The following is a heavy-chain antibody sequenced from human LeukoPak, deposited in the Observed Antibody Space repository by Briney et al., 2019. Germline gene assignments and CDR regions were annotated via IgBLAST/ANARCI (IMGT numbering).Heavy chain of an antibody. Sequence: GGSLRLSCAASGFTFSSFAMSWVRQAPGKGLEWVSGISGRGGTTYYADSVKGRFTISRDNSKNTLYLQMNSLRGEDTAVYYCAKDDPSRALDYWGQGTLVTVSS. CDR1: GFTFSSFA. J-gene: IGHJ4*02. CDR3: AKDDPSRALDY. V-gene: IGHV3-23*01. CDR2: ISGRGGTT. D-gene: IGHD6-6*01.